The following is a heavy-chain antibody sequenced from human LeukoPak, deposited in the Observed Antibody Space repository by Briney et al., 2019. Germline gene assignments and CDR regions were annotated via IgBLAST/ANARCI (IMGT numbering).Heavy chain of an antibody. CDR1: GGTFISYA. J-gene: IGHJ3*02. CDR2: IIPIFGTA. CDR3: ARGLQETLAWLKALSAFDI. Sequence: SVKVSCKASGGTFISYAISWVRQAPGQGLEWMGGIIPIFGTANYAQKFQGRVTITADESTSTAYMELSSLRSEDTAVYYCARGLQETLAWLKALSAFDIWGQGTMVTVSS. V-gene: IGHV1-69*13. D-gene: IGHD5-24*01.